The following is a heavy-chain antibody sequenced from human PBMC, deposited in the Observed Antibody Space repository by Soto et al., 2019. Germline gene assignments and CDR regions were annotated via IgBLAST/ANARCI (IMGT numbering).Heavy chain of an antibody. D-gene: IGHD3-22*01. Sequence: PSETLSLTCTVSGGSISSYYWSWIRQPPGKGLEWIGYIYYSGSTNYNPSLKSRVTISVDTSKNQFSLKLSSVTAADTAVYYCARHYYSGDNYYYFDYWGQGTLVTVSS. J-gene: IGHJ4*02. CDR3: ARHYYSGDNYYYFDY. CDR1: GGSISSYY. CDR2: IYYSGST. V-gene: IGHV4-59*08.